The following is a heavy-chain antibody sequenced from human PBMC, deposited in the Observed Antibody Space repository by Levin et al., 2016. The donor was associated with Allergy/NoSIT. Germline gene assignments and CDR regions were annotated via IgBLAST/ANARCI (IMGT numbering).Heavy chain of an antibody. J-gene: IGHJ5*02. CDR3: ARQFTIFGVVGGFDP. Sequence: SETLSLTCTASGGSISSSSYYWGWIRQPPGKGLEWIGSIYYSGSTYYNPSLKSRVTISVDTSKNQFSLKLSSVTAADTAVYYCARQFTIFGVVGGFDPWGQGTLVTVSS. V-gene: IGHV4-39*01. CDR1: GGSISSSSYY. D-gene: IGHD3-3*01. CDR2: IYYSGST.